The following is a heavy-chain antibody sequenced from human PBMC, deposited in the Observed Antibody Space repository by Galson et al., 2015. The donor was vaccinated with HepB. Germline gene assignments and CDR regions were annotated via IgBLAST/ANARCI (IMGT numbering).Heavy chain of an antibody. V-gene: IGHV1-69*13. CDR2: IIPIFGTA. J-gene: IGHJ2*01. D-gene: IGHD2-2*01. CDR3: ARGLGYCSSTSCSYWYFDL. CDR1: GGTFSSYA. Sequence: SVKVSCKASGGTFSSYAISWVRQAPGQGLEWMGGIIPIFGTANYAQKFQGRVTITADESTSTAYMELSSLRSEDTAVYYCARGLGYCSSTSCSYWYFDLWGRGTLVTVSS.